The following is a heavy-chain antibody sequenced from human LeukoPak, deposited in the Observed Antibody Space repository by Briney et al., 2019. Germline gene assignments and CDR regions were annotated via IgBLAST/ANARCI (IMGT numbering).Heavy chain of an antibody. D-gene: IGHD3-3*01. J-gene: IGHJ3*02. CDR1: GYTFTGYY. Sequence: ASVKVSCKASGYTFTGYYMHWVRQAPGQGLEWMGWINPNSGGTNYAQKFQGRVTMTRDTSISTAYMELSRLRSDDTAVYYCARGRLLEWLTAFDIWGQGTMVTVSS. CDR3: ARGRLLEWLTAFDI. CDR2: INPNSGGT. V-gene: IGHV1-2*02.